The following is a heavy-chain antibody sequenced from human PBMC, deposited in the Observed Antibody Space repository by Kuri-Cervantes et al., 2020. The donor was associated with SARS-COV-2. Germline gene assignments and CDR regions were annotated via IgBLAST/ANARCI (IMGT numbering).Heavy chain of an antibody. J-gene: IGHJ4*02. D-gene: IGHD1-26*01. CDR1: RFTFRNYA. CDR2: IDDSVVNT. Sequence: GGFLRLSFVASRFTFRNYALNWVRQAPGRGLEWVSIIDDSVVNTYYADSLKGRFPISRDNSKNTLYLQMNNLRADDTAVYYCSRSQGEWDLLVPIAYWGRGTLVTVSS. V-gene: IGHV3-23*01. CDR3: SRSQGEWDLLVPIAY.